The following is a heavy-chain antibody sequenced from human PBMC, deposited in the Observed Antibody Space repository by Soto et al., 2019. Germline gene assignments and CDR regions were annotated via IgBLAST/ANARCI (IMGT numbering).Heavy chain of an antibody. CDR2: INPTTGGT. CDR3: AWGYCSSNGCSDYFDY. CDR1: GYPFSGRY. D-gene: IGHD2-2*01. V-gene: IGHV1-2*02. J-gene: IGHJ4*02. Sequence: GASVKVSCKASGYPFSGRYLHWVRQAPGQGLEWMALINPTTGGTKYAQRFQGRVSMTWDTSISTAYMEMSSLKSDDTAIYYCAWGYCSSNGCSDYFDYWGQGTLVTVSS.